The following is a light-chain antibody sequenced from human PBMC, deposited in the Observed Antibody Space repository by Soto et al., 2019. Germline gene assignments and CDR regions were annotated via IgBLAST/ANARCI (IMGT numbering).Light chain of an antibody. CDR1: SSDVGSYNL. CDR2: EGS. J-gene: IGLJ2*01. V-gene: IGLV2-23*01. Sequence: QAVVTQPASVSGSPGQSITISCTGTSSDVGSYNLVSWYQQHPGKAPKLMIYEGSKRPSGVSNRFSGSKSGNTASLTISGLQAEDEADYYCCSYAGLPTAVFGGGTKLTVL. CDR3: CSYAGLPTAV.